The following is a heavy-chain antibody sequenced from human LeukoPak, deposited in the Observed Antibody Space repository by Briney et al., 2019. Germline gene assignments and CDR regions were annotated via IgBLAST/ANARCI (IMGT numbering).Heavy chain of an antibody. CDR1: GFTFDDHA. D-gene: IGHD5-18*01. CDR3: AKVVRGGYTPPDPFDI. CDR2: ISWNSGSI. J-gene: IGHJ3*02. V-gene: IGHV3-9*01. Sequence: GGSLRLSCAASGFTFDDHAMHWVRQAPGKGLEWVSGISWNSGSIGYADSVKGRFTISRDNAKNSLYLQMNSLRAEDTALYYCAKVVRGGYTPPDPFDIWGQGTMVTGSS.